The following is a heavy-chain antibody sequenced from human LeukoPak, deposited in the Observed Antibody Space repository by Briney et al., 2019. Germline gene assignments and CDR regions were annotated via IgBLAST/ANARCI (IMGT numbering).Heavy chain of an antibody. J-gene: IGHJ5*02. CDR3: AKADGSWTYDP. Sequence: GGSLRLSCAASGFTFSSYAMSWVRQAPGKGLEWVSAISASGGSTHYADSVKGRFTISRDNSKNTLFLQMNSLRAEDTAVYYCAKADGSWTYDPWGQGTLVSVSS. CDR1: GFTFSSYA. CDR2: ISASGGST. V-gene: IGHV3-23*01. D-gene: IGHD5-24*01.